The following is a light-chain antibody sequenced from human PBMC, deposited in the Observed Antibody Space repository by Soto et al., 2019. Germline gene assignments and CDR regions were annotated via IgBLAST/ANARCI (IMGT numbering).Light chain of an antibody. CDR1: SSDVGGYNY. CDR2: DVS. V-gene: IGLV2-11*01. CDR3: SSYTSSSPNV. J-gene: IGLJ1*01. Sequence: QSALTQPRSVSGSPGQSVTISCTGTSSDVGGYNYVSWYQQHPGKAPKLMIYDVSKRPSGAPDRFSGSKSGSTASLTISGLQAEEEADYYCSSYTSSSPNVFGTGTKVTVL.